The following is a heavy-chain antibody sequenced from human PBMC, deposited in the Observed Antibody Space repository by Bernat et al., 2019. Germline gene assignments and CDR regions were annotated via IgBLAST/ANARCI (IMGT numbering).Heavy chain of an antibody. Sequence: QVQLVQSGAEVKKPGASVKVSCKASGYTFTSYGISWVRQAPGQGLEWMGWISAYNGNTNYAQKPQGRVTMTTDTSTSTAYMELRSLRSDDTAVYYCAREPSIAVAGIHFDYWGQGTLVTVSS. CDR1: GYTFTSYG. CDR3: AREPSIAVAGIHFDY. V-gene: IGHV1-18*04. J-gene: IGHJ4*02. D-gene: IGHD6-19*01. CDR2: ISAYNGNT.